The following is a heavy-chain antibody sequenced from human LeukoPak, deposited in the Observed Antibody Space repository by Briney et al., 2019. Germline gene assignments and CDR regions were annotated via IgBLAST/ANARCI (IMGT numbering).Heavy chain of an antibody. CDR1: GFTFSNYW. D-gene: IGHD5-24*01. CDR3: ARDLDDYNGLPPFFQH. Sequence: GGSLGLSCAASGFTFSNYWMTWVRQAPGRGLEWVANTKQDGSEKYYVDSVKGRFTISRDNAKNSLYLQMNSLRVEDTAVYYCARDLDDYNGLPPFFQHWGQGTLVTVSS. V-gene: IGHV3-7*05. J-gene: IGHJ1*01. CDR2: TKQDGSEK.